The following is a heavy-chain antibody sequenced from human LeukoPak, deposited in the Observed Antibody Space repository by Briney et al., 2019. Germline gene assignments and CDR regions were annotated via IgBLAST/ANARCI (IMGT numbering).Heavy chain of an antibody. CDR2: IYHSGST. J-gene: IGHJ4*02. CDR1: GGSISSGGYY. CDR3: ARVKDSSGYYVFDY. D-gene: IGHD3-22*01. Sequence: SQTLSLTCTVSGGSISSGGYYWSWIRQHPGKGLEWIGYIYHSGSTYYNPSLKSRVTISVDTSKNQFSLKLSSVTAADTAVYYCARVKDSSGYYVFDYWGQGTLVTVSS. V-gene: IGHV4-31*03.